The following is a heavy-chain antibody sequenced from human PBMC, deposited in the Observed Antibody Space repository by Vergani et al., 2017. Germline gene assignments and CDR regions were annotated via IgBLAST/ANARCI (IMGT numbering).Heavy chain of an antibody. CDR3: ARAELTYYYDSSGYLPDY. CDR1: GGSFSGYY. J-gene: IGHJ4*02. V-gene: IGHV4-34*01. D-gene: IGHD3-22*01. CDR2: INHSGST. Sequence: QVQLQQWGAGLLKPSETLSLTCAVYGGSFSGYYWSWIRQPPGKGLEWIGEINHSGSTNYNPSLKSRVTISVDTSKNQFSLKLSSVTAADTAVYYCARAELTYYYDSSGYLPDYWGQGTLVTVSS.